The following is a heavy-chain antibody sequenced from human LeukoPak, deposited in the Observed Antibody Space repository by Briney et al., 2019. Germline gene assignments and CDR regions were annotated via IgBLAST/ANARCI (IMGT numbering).Heavy chain of an antibody. Sequence: KPSETLSLTCAVYGGSFSGYYRSWIRQPPGKGLEWIGEINHSGSTNYNPSLKSRVTISVDTSKNQFSLKLSSVTAADTAVYYCARRGPQGKYFDLWGRGTLVTVSS. J-gene: IGHJ2*01. CDR1: GGSFSGYY. CDR2: INHSGST. CDR3: ARRGPQGKYFDL. V-gene: IGHV4-34*01.